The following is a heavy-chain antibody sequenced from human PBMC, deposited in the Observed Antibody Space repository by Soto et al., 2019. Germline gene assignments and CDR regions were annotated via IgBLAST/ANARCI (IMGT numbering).Heavy chain of an antibody. D-gene: IGHD6-13*01. CDR1: RFTFSSYA. Sequence: EVQLLESGGGWLQPGGSLRLYYAASRFTFSSYAMNWVRQAPGKGLEWVSGITGSGAGSYYSDSVKGRFTISRDNSKNTLYLQMNSLRAEDTAVYYCAKAYSNSWPNDWFDPWGQGTLVTVSS. V-gene: IGHV3-23*01. CDR3: AKAYSNSWPNDWFDP. CDR2: ITGSGAGS. J-gene: IGHJ5*02.